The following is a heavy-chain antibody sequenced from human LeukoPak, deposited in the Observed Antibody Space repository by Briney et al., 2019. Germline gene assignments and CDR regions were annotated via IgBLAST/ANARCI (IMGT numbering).Heavy chain of an antibody. V-gene: IGHV1-46*01. CDR3: ARDPSLVGAYYYYGMDV. Sequence: ASVKVSCKASGYTFTSYYMHWVRQAPGQGLEWMGIINPSGGSTSYAQKFQGRATMTRDTSTSTVYMELSSLRSEDTAVYYCARDPSLVGAYYYYGMDVWGQGTTVTVSS. D-gene: IGHD6-6*01. J-gene: IGHJ6*02. CDR1: GYTFTSYY. CDR2: INPSGGST.